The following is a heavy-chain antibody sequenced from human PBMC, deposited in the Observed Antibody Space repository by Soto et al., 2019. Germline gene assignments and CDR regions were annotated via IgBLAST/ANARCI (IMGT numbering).Heavy chain of an antibody. J-gene: IGHJ4*02. CDR1: GYTFSNFW. V-gene: IGHV5-51*01. CDR3: ARSPRSSPYFDY. CDR2: IYPGDSET. Sequence: GESLKISCQCSGYTFSNFWIAWVRQLPGKGLEYMGIIYPGDSETRYSPSFHGKVTISADRSIGAAYLQWSSLEASDSAFYFCARSPRSSPYFDYWGQGALVTVSS. D-gene: IGHD6-13*01.